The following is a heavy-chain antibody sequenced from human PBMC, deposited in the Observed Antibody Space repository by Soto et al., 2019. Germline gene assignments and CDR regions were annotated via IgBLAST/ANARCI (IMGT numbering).Heavy chain of an antibody. CDR1: GFTFSGSP. V-gene: IGHV3-73*01. D-gene: IGHD1-1*01. CDR3: SRPGNNDGMDV. CDR2: IRSKSQNYAT. J-gene: IGHJ6*02. Sequence: EVQLVESGGGLVQPGGSLQVSCAASGFTFSGSPIHWVRQASGKGLEWVGRIRSKSQNYATMYAASVKDRFTISRDDSKNTAYLQMNCLRTEDTAVYYCSRPGNNDGMDVWGQGTTVTVSS.